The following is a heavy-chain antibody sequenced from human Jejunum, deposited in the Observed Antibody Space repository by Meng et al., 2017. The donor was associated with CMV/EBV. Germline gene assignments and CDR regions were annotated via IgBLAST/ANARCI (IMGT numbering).Heavy chain of an antibody. V-gene: IGHV3-48*03. CDR2: ISGPGKAI. CDR3: ARLQWAAFDF. Sequence: SCEVYGFDFKSDEMNWVRQVPGKGLEWVSYISGPGKAIYYADSVRGRFTISRDNAKNSLHLQMSDLRVEDTAVYFCARLQWAAFDFLGQGTLVTVSS. J-gene: IGHJ4*02. D-gene: IGHD1-26*01. CDR1: GFDFKSDE.